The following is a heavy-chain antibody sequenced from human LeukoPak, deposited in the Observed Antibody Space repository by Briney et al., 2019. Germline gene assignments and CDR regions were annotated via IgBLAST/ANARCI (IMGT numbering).Heavy chain of an antibody. CDR1: GGTFSSYA. CDR3: ARDRRRYYDSSGYTD. J-gene: IGHJ4*02. D-gene: IGHD3-22*01. CDR2: IIPIFGTA. Sequence: EASVKVSCKASGGTFSSYAISWVRQAPGQGLEWMGRIIPIFGTANYAQKFQGRVTITTDESTSTGYMELSSLRSEDTAVYYCARDRRRYYDSSGYTDWGQGTLVTVSS. V-gene: IGHV1-69*05.